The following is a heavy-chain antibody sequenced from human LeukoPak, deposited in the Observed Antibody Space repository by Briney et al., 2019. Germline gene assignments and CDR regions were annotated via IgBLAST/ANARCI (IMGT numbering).Heavy chain of an antibody. J-gene: IGHJ4*02. CDR3: ARESAARDFDY. CDR2: INHSGST. D-gene: IGHD6-6*01. V-gene: IGHV4-34*01. Sequence: SETLSLTCAVYGGSFSGYYWSWIRQPPGKGLEWIGEINHSGSTNYDPSLKSRVTISVDTSKNQFSLKLSSVTAADTAVYYCARESAARDFDYWGQGTLVTVSS. CDR1: GGSFSGYY.